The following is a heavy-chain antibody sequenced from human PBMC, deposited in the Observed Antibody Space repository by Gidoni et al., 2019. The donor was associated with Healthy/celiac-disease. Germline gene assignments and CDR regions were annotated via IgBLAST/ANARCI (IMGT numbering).Heavy chain of an antibody. J-gene: IGHJ6*02. V-gene: IGHV3-23*01. CDR2: ISGSGGST. CDR3: AKDVGSGWYYGMDV. CDR1: GFTFSSYA. D-gene: IGHD6-19*01. Sequence: EVQLLESGGGLVQPGGSLRLSCAASGFTFSSYASSWVRQAPGKGREWVSAISGSGGSTYYADSVKGRFTIARDNSKNTLYLQMNSLRAEDTAVYYCAKDVGSGWYYGMDVWGQGTTVTVSS.